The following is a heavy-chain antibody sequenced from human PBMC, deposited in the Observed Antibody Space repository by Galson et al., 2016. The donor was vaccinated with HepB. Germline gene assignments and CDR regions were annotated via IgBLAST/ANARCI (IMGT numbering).Heavy chain of an antibody. CDR2: INSDGTSA. Sequence: SLRLSCAASAFTFSTYWMSWVRQAPGKGLVWVSRINSDGTSASYADSMKGRFTISRDNAKNTLYLQMNSLRAEDTAVYYCVREDYGDDRVYYYYYGMDVWGQGTTVTVSS. CDR3: VREDYGDDRVYYYYYGMDV. D-gene: IGHD4-17*01. V-gene: IGHV3-74*01. J-gene: IGHJ6*02. CDR1: AFTFSTYW.